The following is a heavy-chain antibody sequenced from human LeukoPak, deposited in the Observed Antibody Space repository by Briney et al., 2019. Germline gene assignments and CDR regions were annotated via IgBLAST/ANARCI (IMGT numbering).Heavy chain of an antibody. D-gene: IGHD4-17*01. V-gene: IGHV1-8*01. Sequence: ASVKVSCKASGYTFTSYDINWVRQATGQGLEWMGWMNPNSGNTGYAQKFQGRVTITRNTSISTAYMELSSLRSEDTAVYYCARVDTDYGDYGVAFDIWGQGTMVTVSS. CDR1: GYTFTSYD. CDR2: MNPNSGNT. J-gene: IGHJ3*02. CDR3: ARVDTDYGDYGVAFDI.